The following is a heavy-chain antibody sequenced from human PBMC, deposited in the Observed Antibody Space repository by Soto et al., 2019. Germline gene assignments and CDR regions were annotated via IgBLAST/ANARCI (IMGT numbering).Heavy chain of an antibody. Sequence: GGSLRLSCAASGFTFSSYSMNWVRQAPGKGLEWVSYISSSSSTIYYADSVKGRFTISRDNAKNSLYLQMNSLRDEDTAVYYCARARYYYDSSGYPDPDYYYYYGMDVWGQGTTVTVSS. CDR2: ISSSSSTI. CDR3: ARARYYYDSSGYPDPDYYYYYGMDV. D-gene: IGHD3-22*01. J-gene: IGHJ6*02. V-gene: IGHV3-48*02. CDR1: GFTFSSYS.